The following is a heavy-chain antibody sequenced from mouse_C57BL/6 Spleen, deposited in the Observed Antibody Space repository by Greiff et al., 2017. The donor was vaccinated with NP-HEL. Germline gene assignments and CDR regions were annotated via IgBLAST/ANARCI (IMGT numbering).Heavy chain of an antibody. J-gene: IGHJ2*01. CDR3: ARTGLGRGSYYFDY. CDR2: IYPGDGDT. V-gene: IGHV1-80*01. CDR1: GYAFSSYW. Sequence: QVQLQQSGAELVKPGASVKISCKASGYAFSSYWMNWVKQRPGKGLEWIGQIYPGDGDTNYNGKFKGKATLTADKSSSTAYMQLSSLTSEDSAVYFCARTGLGRGSYYFDYWGQGTTLTVSS. D-gene: IGHD4-1*01.